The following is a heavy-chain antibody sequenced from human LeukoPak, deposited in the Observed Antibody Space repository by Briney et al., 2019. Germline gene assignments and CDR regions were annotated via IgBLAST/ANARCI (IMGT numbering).Heavy chain of an antibody. Sequence: PGGSLRLSCAASGFTFSSYAMHWVRQAPGKGLEWVAVISYDGSNKYYADSVKGRFTISRDNSKNTLYLQMNSLRAEDTAVYYCARDRGDSSSWSLPSGYWGQGTLVTVSS. CDR2: ISYDGSNK. D-gene: IGHD6-13*01. V-gene: IGHV3-30-3*01. CDR1: GFTFSSYA. CDR3: ARDRGDSSSWSLPSGY. J-gene: IGHJ4*02.